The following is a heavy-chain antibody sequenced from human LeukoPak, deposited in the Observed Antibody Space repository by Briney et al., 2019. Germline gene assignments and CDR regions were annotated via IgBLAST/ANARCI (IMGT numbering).Heavy chain of an antibody. CDR2: ISSSSYI. V-gene: IGHV3-21*04. D-gene: IGHD6-19*01. Sequence: GGSLRLSCAASGFTFSSYSMNWVRQAPGKGLEWVSSISSSSYIYYADSVKGRFTISRDNSKNTLYLQMNSLRAEDTAVYYCAKDLVGSGWYYYFDHWGQGTLVTVSS. J-gene: IGHJ4*02. CDR3: AKDLVGSGWYYYFDH. CDR1: GFTFSSYS.